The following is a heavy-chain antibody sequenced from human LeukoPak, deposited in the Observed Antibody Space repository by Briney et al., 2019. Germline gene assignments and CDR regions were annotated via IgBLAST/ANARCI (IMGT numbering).Heavy chain of an antibody. Sequence: SETLSLTCTVSGGSISSYYWSWIRQPPGKGLEWIGYNYYSGSTNYNPSLKSRVTISVDTSKNQFSLKLSSVTAADTAVYYCARGDSSWYNFDYWGQGTLVTVSS. V-gene: IGHV4-59*01. D-gene: IGHD6-13*01. CDR1: GGSISSYY. CDR2: NYYSGST. CDR3: ARGDSSWYNFDY. J-gene: IGHJ4*02.